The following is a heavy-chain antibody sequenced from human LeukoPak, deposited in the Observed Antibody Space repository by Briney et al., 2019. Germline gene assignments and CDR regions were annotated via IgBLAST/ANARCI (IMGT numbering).Heavy chain of an antibody. D-gene: IGHD3-16*01. CDR1: GKTLSELS. CDR2: FDPENGET. CDR3: AKGGSNPGRHNSAWGSMDV. Sequence: EASVKVSCKVSGKTLSELSIHWVRQAPGKGLEWMGGFDPENGETIYAQKFQGRVTLTEDRSTDTTYMEMSSLRSEDTAVYYCAKGGSNPGRHNSAWGSMDVWGQGTTVTVSS. J-gene: IGHJ6*02. V-gene: IGHV1-24*01.